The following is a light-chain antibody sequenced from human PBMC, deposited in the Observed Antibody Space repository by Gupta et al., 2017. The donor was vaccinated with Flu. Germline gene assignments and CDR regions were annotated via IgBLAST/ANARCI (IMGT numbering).Light chain of an antibody. CDR2: QDN. V-gene: IGLV3-1*01. Sequence: SLDLTQPPSVSVSPGQTANITCSGDKLGDKYTYWYQQKPGQSPVVVIYQDNKRPSGIPERFSGSNSGNTATLTISGTQAMDEADYYCQAWDSSNYYVFGTATKVTVL. J-gene: IGLJ1*01. CDR1: KLGDKY. CDR3: QAWDSSNYYV.